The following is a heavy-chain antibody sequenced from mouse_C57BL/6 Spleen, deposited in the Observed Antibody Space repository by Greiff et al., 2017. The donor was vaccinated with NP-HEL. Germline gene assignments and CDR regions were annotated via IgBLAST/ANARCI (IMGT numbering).Heavy chain of an antibody. J-gene: IGHJ4*01. Sequence: EVMLVESGGGLVKPGGSLKLSCAASGFTFSDYGMHWVRQAPEKGLEWVAYISSGSSTIYYADTVKGRFTISRDNAKNTLFLQMTSLRSEDTAMYYCARGYYSNYEAMDYWGQGTSVTVSS. CDR1: GFTFSDYG. CDR2: ISSGSSTI. D-gene: IGHD2-5*01. CDR3: ARGYYSNYEAMDY. V-gene: IGHV5-17*01.